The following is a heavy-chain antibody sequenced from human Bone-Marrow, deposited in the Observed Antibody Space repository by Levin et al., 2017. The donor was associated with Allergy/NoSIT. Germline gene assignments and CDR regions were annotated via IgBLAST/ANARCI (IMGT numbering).Heavy chain of an antibody. J-gene: IGHJ4*02. V-gene: IGHV3-11*01. Sequence: GESLKISCAASGFTFSDHFMSWIRQSPGKGLEWLSYIPSSPTTIHYADSVKGRFTVSRDNAKNSLFLQMNSLRAEDTAVYYCARGVFHGSASPRFDYWGQGALVTVSS. CDR3: ARGVFHGSASPRFDY. CDR1: GFTFSDHF. CDR2: IPSSPTTI. D-gene: IGHD3-10*01.